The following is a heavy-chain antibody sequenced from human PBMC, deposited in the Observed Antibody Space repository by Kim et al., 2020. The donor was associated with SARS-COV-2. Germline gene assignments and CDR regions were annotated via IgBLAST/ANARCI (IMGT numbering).Heavy chain of an antibody. V-gene: IGHV3-74*01. Sequence: DGSRIGYADSVEGRFTVSRDNAKNTLYLQMNSLRVEDTAMYYCVLTDRFDPWGQGILVTVSS. CDR2: DGSRI. J-gene: IGHJ5*02. CDR3: VLTDRFDP. D-gene: IGHD2-15*01.